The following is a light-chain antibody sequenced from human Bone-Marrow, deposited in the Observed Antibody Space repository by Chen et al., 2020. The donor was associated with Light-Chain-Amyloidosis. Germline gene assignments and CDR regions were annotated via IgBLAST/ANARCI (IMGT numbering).Light chain of an antibody. CDR3: HVWDSRSDRPV. V-gene: IGLV3-21*02. Sequence: SYVLTQPSSVSVAPGQTATIACGGNNIGSTSVHWYQQTPGQAPLLVVYDDSDRPSGIPERRSGSNAGNTATLTRGRGDAGNEADYYWHVWDSRSDRPVFGGGTKLVVL. J-gene: IGLJ3*02. CDR2: DDS. CDR1: NIGSTS.